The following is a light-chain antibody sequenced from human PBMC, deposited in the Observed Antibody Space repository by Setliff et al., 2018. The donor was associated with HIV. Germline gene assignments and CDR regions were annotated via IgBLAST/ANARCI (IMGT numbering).Light chain of an antibody. J-gene: IGLJ1*01. V-gene: IGLV2-11*01. CDR2: DIT. Sequence: QSALAQPRPVSGSPGQSVTFSCTGASSDIGGYNYVSWYQQHPGKAPKLLIYDITKRPSGVPDGFSGFKSGNTASLTISGLQADDEADYYCCSYAGNYFFVFGGGTNVTVL. CDR3: CSYAGNYFFV. CDR1: SSDIGGYNY.